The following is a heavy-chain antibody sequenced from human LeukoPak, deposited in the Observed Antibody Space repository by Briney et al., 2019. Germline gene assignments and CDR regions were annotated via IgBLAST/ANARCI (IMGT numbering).Heavy chain of an antibody. CDR1: GGSISSSNW. CDR3: ARTLGYYDSSGYYHRGYFQH. D-gene: IGHD3-22*01. CDR2: IYHSGST. J-gene: IGHJ1*01. V-gene: IGHV4-4*02. Sequence: LRRTLSLPCAVSGGSISSSNWWSWVRQPPGKGLEWIGEIYHSGSTNYNPSLKSRVTISVDKSKNQFSLKLSSVTAADTAVYYCARTLGYYDSSGYYHRGYFQHWGQGTLVTVSS.